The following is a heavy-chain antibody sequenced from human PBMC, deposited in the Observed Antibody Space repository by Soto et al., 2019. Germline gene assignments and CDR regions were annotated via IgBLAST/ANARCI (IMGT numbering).Heavy chain of an antibody. D-gene: IGHD6-19*01. CDR3: ARHQGEAVAGLINWFDP. Sequence: KKTGESLKISCMGSGYSFTSYWIGWVRQXAGKGLEWMGIIYPGDSDTRYSPSFQGQFTISADKSISTAYLQWSSLKASDTAMYYCARHQGEAVAGLINWFDPWGQGTLVTVSS. CDR1: GYSFTSYW. V-gene: IGHV5-51*01. CDR2: IYPGDSDT. J-gene: IGHJ5*02.